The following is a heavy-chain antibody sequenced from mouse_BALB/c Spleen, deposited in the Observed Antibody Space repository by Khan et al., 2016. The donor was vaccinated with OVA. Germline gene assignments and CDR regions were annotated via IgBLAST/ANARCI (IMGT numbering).Heavy chain of an antibody. Sequence: QVQLKQSGPGLVAPSQSLSITCTVSGFSLTSYGVHWVRQPPGKGLEWLGVIWAGGSTTYNSALMSRLIISKDNSTSKIFLKMNSLQTDDTARDYLARLEDIWGQGTTLTVSS. J-gene: IGHJ2*01. V-gene: IGHV2-9*02. D-gene: IGHD1-3*01. CDR2: IWAGGST. CDR1: GFSLTSYG. CDR3: ARLEDI.